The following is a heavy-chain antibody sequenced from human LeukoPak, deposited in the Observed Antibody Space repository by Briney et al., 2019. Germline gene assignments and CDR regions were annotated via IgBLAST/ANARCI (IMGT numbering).Heavy chain of an antibody. CDR1: GFTVSSNY. J-gene: IGHJ4*02. CDR3: AKDGKYGGYGYFDY. V-gene: IGHV3-53*01. Sequence: GGSLRLSCAASGFTVSSNYMSWVRQAPGKGLEWVSVIYSGGSTYNADSVKGRFTISRDNSKNTLYLQMNSLRAEDTAVYYCAKDGKYGGYGYFDYWGQGTLVTVSS. CDR2: IYSGGST. D-gene: IGHD5-12*01.